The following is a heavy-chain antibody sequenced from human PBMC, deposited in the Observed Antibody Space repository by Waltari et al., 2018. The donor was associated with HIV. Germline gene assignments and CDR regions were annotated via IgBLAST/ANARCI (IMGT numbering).Heavy chain of an antibody. Sequence: EVQLVESGGGLVQPGVSLRLSCSASGFTFSSYWMHWVRQAPGKGLVWVSGINRDGSTIRYADSVKGRFTISRDNAKNTLYLQMNSLRAEDTALYYCARGQYYSMDVWGQGTTVTVSS. CDR3: ARGQYYSMDV. V-gene: IGHV3-74*01. CDR2: INRDGSTI. J-gene: IGHJ6*02. D-gene: IGHD3-10*01. CDR1: GFTFSSYW.